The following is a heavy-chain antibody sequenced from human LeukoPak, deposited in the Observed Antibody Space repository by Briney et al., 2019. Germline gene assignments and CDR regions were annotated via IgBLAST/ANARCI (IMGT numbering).Heavy chain of an antibody. D-gene: IGHD1-7*01. V-gene: IGHV3-7*01. Sequence: GGSLRLSCAVSGFTFSDYWMSWVRQPPGKGLEWVANINHDGNEKYYVDSVMGRFTISRDNAKNSLYLQMNSLSVEDTAVYFCARSPATGTTDFWGQGTLVTVSS. CDR3: ARSPATGTTDF. CDR1: GFTFSDYW. CDR2: INHDGNEK. J-gene: IGHJ4*02.